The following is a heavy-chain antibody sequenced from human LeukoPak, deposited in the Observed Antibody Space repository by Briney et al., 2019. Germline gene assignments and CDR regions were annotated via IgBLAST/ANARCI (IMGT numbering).Heavy chain of an antibody. Sequence: GGSLRLSCVASGFTVSSNYMSWVRQAPGKGLEWVSVIYSGGSTYYADSVKGRFTISRDNSKNTLYLQMNSLRAEDTAVYYCARGLVGAPYYYGMDVWGQGTTVTVSS. CDR2: IYSGGST. J-gene: IGHJ6*02. CDR1: GFTVSSNY. CDR3: ARGLVGAPYYYGMDV. V-gene: IGHV3-53*01. D-gene: IGHD1-26*01.